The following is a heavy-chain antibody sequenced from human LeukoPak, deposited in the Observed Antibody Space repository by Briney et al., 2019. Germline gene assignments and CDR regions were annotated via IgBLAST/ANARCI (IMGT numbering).Heavy chain of an antibody. Sequence: GGSLRLSCAASGFTFSSYAMSWVRQAPGKGLEWVSAISGSGGSTYYADSVKGRFTISRDNSKNTLYLQMNSLRAEDTAVYYCAKVSSDSSGYYARDAFDIWGQGTMVTVSS. J-gene: IGHJ3*02. CDR2: ISGSGGST. CDR3: AKVSSDSSGYYARDAFDI. V-gene: IGHV3-23*01. CDR1: GFTFSSYA. D-gene: IGHD3-22*01.